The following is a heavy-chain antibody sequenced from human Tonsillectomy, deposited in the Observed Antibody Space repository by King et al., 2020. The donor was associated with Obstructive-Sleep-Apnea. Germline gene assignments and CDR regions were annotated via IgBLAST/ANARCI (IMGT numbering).Heavy chain of an antibody. D-gene: IGHD5-18*01. CDR3: ARDGPPRGYSYVYFDY. Sequence: QLQESGPGLVKPSETLSLTCTVSGGSISSYNWSWIRQPAGKGLEWIGRIYTSGSTNYNPSLKSRFTMSVDTSKNQFSLKLSSVTAADTALYFCARDGPPRGYSYVYFDYWGQGTLVTVSS. CDR1: GGSISSYN. CDR2: IYTSGST. V-gene: IGHV4-4*07. J-gene: IGHJ4*02.